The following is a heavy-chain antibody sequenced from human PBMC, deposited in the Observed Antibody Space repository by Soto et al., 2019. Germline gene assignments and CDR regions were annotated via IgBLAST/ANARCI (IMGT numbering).Heavy chain of an antibody. V-gene: IGHV3-30*18. J-gene: IGHJ4*02. CDR1: GFTFSSYG. CDR2: ISYDGSNK. D-gene: IGHD6-13*01. CDR3: AKDLRQQLVRGYFDY. Sequence: GGSLRLSCAASGFTFSSYGMHWVRQAPGKGLEWVAVISYDGSNKYYADSVKGRFTISRDNSKNTLYLQMNSLRAEDTAVYYCAKDLRQQLVRGYFDYWGQGTLVTVSS.